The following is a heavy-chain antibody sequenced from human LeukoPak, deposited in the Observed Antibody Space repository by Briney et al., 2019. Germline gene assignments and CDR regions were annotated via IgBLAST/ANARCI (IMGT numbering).Heavy chain of an antibody. CDR1: GFTFSSYW. CDR2: IKQDGSEK. D-gene: IGHD5-24*01. V-gene: IGHV3-7*01. J-gene: IGHJ2*01. Sequence: GGSLRLSCAASGFTFSSYWMSWVRQAPGKGLEWVANIKQDGSEKYYVDSVKGRFTISRDNAKNSLYLQMNSPRAEDTAVYYCARDSKMATINPYFDLWGRGTLVTVSS. CDR3: ARDSKMATINPYFDL.